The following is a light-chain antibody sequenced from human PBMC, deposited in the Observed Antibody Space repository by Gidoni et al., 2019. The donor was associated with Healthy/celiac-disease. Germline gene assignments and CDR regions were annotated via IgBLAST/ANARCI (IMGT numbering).Light chain of an antibody. V-gene: IGKV1-39*01. CDR2: AAS. J-gene: IGKJ1*01. CDR1: QSISSY. Sequence: DIQMTQSPSSLSASVGDRVTITCRASQSISSYLNWYQQKPGKAPKLLIYAASSLQSGVPSRFSGSGSGTDFTLTISSLQPEDFATYYGKQSYSTPPTFGQGTKVEIK. CDR3: KQSYSTPPT.